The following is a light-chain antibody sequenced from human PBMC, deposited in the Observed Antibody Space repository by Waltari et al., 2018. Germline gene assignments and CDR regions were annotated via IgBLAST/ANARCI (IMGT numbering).Light chain of an antibody. J-gene: IGKJ1*01. Sequence: EIVLAQSPGTLSLSPGDRATLSCRASQSVSRSLAWYQQKPGQAPRLLIYGTSIRATGIPDRFSTSEFGTVLSLPCKSMEPEDFAVYYWQDYVRIPATFGQGTKVEGK. CDR1: QSVSRS. V-gene: IGKV3-20*01. CDR2: GTS. CDR3: QDYVRIPAT.